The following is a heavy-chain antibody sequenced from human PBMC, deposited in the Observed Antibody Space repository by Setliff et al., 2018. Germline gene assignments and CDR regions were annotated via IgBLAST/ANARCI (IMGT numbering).Heavy chain of an antibody. J-gene: IGHJ6*03. CDR1: GYTFTGYY. D-gene: IGHD3-10*01. CDR2: INPNSGGT. CDR3: SRKGCGERSGVDYYYYMDV. Sequence: GASVKVSCKASGYTFTGYYMHWVRQAPGQGLEWMGWINPNSGGTNYAQKFQGRVTMTRDTSISTAYMELSRLRSDDTAVYYCSRKGCGERSGVDYYYYMDVWGKGTTVTV. V-gene: IGHV1-2*02.